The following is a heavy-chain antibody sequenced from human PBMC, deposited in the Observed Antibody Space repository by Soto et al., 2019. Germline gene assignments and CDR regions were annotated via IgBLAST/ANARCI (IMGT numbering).Heavy chain of an antibody. D-gene: IGHD6-6*01. Sequence: SETLSLTCTVSGGSISDFYWSWTRQPPGKGLEWIGYIYYSGSTNYNPSLKSRVTISVDTSKNQFSLNLRSMSPADTAVYYCARVGGLAARTFDYWGPGTLVTVYS. V-gene: IGHV4-59*01. CDR2: IYYSGST. CDR3: ARVGGLAARTFDY. CDR1: GGSISDFY. J-gene: IGHJ4*02.